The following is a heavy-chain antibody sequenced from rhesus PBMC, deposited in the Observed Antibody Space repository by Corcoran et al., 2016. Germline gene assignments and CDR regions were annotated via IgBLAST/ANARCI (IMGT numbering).Heavy chain of an antibody. V-gene: IGHV4-122*02. CDR1: GGSISSGYYY. CDR3: ARDHANKGFDV. J-gene: IGHJ5-1*01. Sequence: QVQLQESGPGLVKPSETLSLTCAVSGGSISSGYYYWSWIRQPPGKGLEWIGYITYSGSTSYNPSLKSRVTSSRDTSKNQFSLKLSSVTAADTAVYYCARDHANKGFDVWGPGVLVTVSS. CDR2: ITYSGST. D-gene: IGHD1-20*01.